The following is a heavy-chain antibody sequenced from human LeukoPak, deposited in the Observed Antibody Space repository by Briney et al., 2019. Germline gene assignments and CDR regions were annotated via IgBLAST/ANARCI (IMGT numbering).Heavy chain of an antibody. Sequence: GRSLRLSCAASGFTFDDYAMHWVRQAPGKGLEWVSGISWNSGSIGYADSVKGRFTIPRDNAKNSLFLQMNSLRAEDMALYYCAKDAKGGSYFYYFDYWGQGTLVTVSS. J-gene: IGHJ4*02. CDR2: ISWNSGSI. CDR3: AKDAKGGSYFYYFDY. V-gene: IGHV3-9*03. D-gene: IGHD1-26*01. CDR1: GFTFDDYA.